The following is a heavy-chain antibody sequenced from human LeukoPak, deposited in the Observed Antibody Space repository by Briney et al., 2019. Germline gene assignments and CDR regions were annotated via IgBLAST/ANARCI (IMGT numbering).Heavy chain of an antibody. CDR2: INPNSGGT. CDR1: GYTFTGYY. V-gene: IGHV1-2*02. J-gene: IGHJ4*02. CDR3: AREAYSSGWQEEVY. Sequence: GASVKVSCKASGYTFTGYYMHWVRQAPGQGLEWMGWINPNSGGTNYAQKFQGRVTMTRDTSISTAYMELTRLRSDDTAVYYCAREAYSSGWQEEVYWGQGTLVTVSS. D-gene: IGHD6-19*01.